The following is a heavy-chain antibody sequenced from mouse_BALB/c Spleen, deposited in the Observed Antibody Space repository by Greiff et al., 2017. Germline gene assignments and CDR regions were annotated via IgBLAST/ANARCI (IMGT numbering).Heavy chain of an antibody. Sequence: EVKLQESGGGLVQPGGSLRLSCATSGFTFTDYYMSWVRQPPGKALEWLGFIRNKANGYTTEYSASVKGRFTISRDNSQSILYLQMNTLRAEDSATYYCARDAPFDYWGQGTTLTVSS. J-gene: IGHJ2*01. CDR2: IRNKANGYTT. V-gene: IGHV7-3*02. CDR1: GFTFTDYY. CDR3: ARDAPFDY.